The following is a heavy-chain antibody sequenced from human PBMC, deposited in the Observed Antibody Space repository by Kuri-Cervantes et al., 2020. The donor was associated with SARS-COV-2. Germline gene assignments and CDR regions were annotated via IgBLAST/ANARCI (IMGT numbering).Heavy chain of an antibody. CDR3: AREKHYAMDV. V-gene: IGHV3-33*01. CDR2: IWYDGSNK. J-gene: IGHJ6*02. Sequence: GGSLRLSCAASGFTFSSYGMLWARQAPGKGLEWVALIWYDGSNKYYADSVKGRFTISRDNSKNTLYLQMNGLRAEDTAVYYCAREKHYAMDVWGQGTTVTVSS. CDR1: GFTFSSYG.